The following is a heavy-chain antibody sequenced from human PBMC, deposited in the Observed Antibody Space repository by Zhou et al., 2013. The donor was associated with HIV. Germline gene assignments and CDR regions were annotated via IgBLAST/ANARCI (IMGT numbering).Heavy chain of an antibody. V-gene: IGHV3-23*01. CDR1: GFAFSTQA. CDR3: EGGSGYSDGFDI. CDR2: LTEGGATA. D-gene: IGHD3-22*01. Sequence: EVQVLESGGGLVQPGGSLRLSCVVSGFAFSTQAVSWVRQAPGKGLEWVSTLTEGGATALYADSVKGRFTVSSDNSKTTLYLHMNSLQVEDTAVYYCEGGSGYSDGFDIWGQGTLVTVSS. J-gene: IGHJ3*02.